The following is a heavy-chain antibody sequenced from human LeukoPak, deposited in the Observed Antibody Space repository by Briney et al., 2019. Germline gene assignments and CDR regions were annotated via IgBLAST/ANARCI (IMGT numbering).Heavy chain of an antibody. CDR2: ISSSSSTI. D-gene: IGHD4-17*01. J-gene: IGHJ4*02. Sequence: GGSLRLSCAASGFTFSSYSMNWVRQAPGKGLEWVSYISSSSSTIYYADSVKGRFTISRDNAKNSLYLQMNSLRAEDTAVYYCATEDYGAIDYWGQGTLVTVSS. CDR1: GFTFSSYS. CDR3: ATEDYGAIDY. V-gene: IGHV3-48*04.